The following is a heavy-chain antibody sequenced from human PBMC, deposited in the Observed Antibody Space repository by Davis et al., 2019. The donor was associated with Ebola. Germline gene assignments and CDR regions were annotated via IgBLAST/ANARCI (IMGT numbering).Heavy chain of an antibody. Sequence: GESLKISCAASGFTFSSYGMHWVRQAPGKGLEWVAVISYDGSNKYYADSVKGRFTISRDNSKNTLYLQMSSLRAEDTAVYYCARDLPGGDWYFDLRGRGTLVTVSS. CDR1: GFTFSSYG. CDR2: ISYDGSNK. V-gene: IGHV3-30*03. CDR3: ARDLPGGDWYFDL. D-gene: IGHD1-14*01. J-gene: IGHJ2*01.